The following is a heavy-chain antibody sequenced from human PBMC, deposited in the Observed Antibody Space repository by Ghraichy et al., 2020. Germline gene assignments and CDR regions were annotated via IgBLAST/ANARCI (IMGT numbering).Heavy chain of an antibody. J-gene: IGHJ2*01. CDR1: GGSFSGYY. CDR3: ARGLTMIVVAYCFDL. CDR2: INHSGST. Sequence: SETLSLTCAVYGGSFSGYYWSWIRQPPGKGLEWIGEINHSGSTNYNPSLKSRVTISVDTSKNQFSLKLSSVTAADTAVYYCARGLTMIVVAYCFDLWGRGTLVTVSS. V-gene: IGHV4-34*01. D-gene: IGHD3-22*01.